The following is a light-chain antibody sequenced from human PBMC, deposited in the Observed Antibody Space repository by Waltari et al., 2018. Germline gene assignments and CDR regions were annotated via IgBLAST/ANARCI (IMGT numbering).Light chain of an antibody. J-gene: IGKJ1*01. Sequence: IVLTPSPGPLSLSQGERTTPSCRASQSVSRSLAWYQQKPGQAPKLLIYGASTRATGIPDRFTGSGSGTDFSLTISSLEPEDFAIYFCQHYVRLPATFGQGTKVEIK. CDR3: QHYVRLPAT. CDR1: QSVSRS. V-gene: IGKV3-20*01. CDR2: GAS.